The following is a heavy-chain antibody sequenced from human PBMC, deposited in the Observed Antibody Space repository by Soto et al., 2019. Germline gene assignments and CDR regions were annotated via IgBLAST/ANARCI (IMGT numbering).Heavy chain of an antibody. D-gene: IGHD2-8*02. CDR3: AKATATGGGAFDI. CDR1: GVTCSIYD. V-gene: IGHV3-23*01. CDR2: ILVGGST. Sequence: GGSLRLSCAAPGVTCSIYDMSWVRRAPGKGLEWVSTILVGGSTHYPDSVKGRFTISRDNSKNTVFLQMNSLTAGDTAVYYCAKATATGGGAFDICGQGTMVTVSS. J-gene: IGHJ3*02.